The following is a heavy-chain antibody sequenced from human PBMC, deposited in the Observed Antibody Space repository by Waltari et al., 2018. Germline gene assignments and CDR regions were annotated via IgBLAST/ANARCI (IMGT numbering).Heavy chain of an antibody. D-gene: IGHD3-3*01. J-gene: IGHJ4*02. V-gene: IGHV1-2*02. CDR1: GYTFTGYH. CDR3: ARDLRITIFGVPYSLGY. CDR2: INPNSGGT. Sequence: QVQLVQSGAEVKKPGASVKVSCKASGYTFTGYHMHWVRQAPGQGLEWMGWINPNSGGTNYAQKFQGRVTMTRDTSISTAYMELSRLRSDDTAVYYCARDLRITIFGVPYSLGYWGQGTLVTVSS.